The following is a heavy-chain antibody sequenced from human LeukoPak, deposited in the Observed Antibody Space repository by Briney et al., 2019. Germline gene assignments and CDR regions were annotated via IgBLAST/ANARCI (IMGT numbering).Heavy chain of an antibody. V-gene: IGHV1-46*01. D-gene: IGHD5-12*01. CDR1: GYTFTSYY. J-gene: IGHJ6*02. Sequence: ASVKVSCKASGYTFTSYYMHWVRQAPGQGLEWMGIINPSGGSTNYEQKFQGRVTMTRDTSTSTVYMELRSLRSEDTAVYYCARVGGYDSDYYYYGMDVWRQGTTVTVSS. CDR2: INPSGGST. CDR3: ARVGGYDSDYYYYGMDV.